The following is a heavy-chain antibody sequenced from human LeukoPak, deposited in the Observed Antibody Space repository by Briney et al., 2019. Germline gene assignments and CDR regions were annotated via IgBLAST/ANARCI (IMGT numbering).Heavy chain of an antibody. CDR2: INWNGGST. Sequence: GGSLRLSCAASGFTFGDYGMSWVRQAPGKGLEWVSGINWNGGSTGYADSVKGRFTISRDNAKNSLYLQMNSLRAEDTALYYCARVTDEFRSDAFDIWGQGTMVTVSS. V-gene: IGHV3-20*04. J-gene: IGHJ3*02. CDR1: GFTFGDYG. D-gene: IGHD2-21*01. CDR3: ARVTDEFRSDAFDI.